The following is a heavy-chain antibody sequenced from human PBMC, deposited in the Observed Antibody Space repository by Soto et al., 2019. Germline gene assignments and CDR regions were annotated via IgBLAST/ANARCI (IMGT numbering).Heavy chain of an antibody. V-gene: IGHV4-31*03. CDR3: ARESVYYYDSSGPEY. CDR1: GGSMRSGGYY. J-gene: IGHJ4*02. D-gene: IGHD3-22*01. CDR2: IYYSGST. Sequence: TLSLTCTVSGGSMRSGGYYWSWIRQHPGKGLEWIGYIYYSGSTYYNPSLKSRVTISVDTSKNQFSLKLSSVTAADTAVYYCARESVYYYDSSGPEYWGQGTLVIVSS.